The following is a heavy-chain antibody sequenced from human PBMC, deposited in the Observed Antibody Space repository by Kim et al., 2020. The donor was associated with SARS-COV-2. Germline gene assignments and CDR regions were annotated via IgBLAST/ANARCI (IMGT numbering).Heavy chain of an antibody. D-gene: IGHD2-15*01. J-gene: IGHJ4*02. V-gene: IGHV3-30*01. Sequence: ADSGKGRFTISRDNSKNTLYLQMNSLRAEDTAVYYCARDLVVVAATPLDYWGQGTLVTVSS. CDR3: ARDLVVVAATPLDY.